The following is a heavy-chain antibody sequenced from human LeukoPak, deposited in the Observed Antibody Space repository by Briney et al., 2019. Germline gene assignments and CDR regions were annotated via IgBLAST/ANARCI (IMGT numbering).Heavy chain of an antibody. CDR2: ISGSGDRT. V-gene: IGHV3-23*01. Sequence: GGSLRLSCAASGFTFSTYAKSWVRQAPGKGLEWVSGISGSGDRTDYADSVKGRFTISRDNSKNTLYVQMNSLRAEDTAVYYCAGTYYYDSSGYSYEYWGQGTLVAVSS. CDR3: AGTYYYDSSGYSYEY. CDR1: GFTFSTYA. J-gene: IGHJ4*02. D-gene: IGHD3-22*01.